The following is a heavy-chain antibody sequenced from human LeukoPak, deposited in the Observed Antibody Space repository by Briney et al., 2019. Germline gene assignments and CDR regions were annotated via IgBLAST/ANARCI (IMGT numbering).Heavy chain of an antibody. CDR3: AHRRYDGWYDFDY. V-gene: IGHV2-70*12. CDR1: GFSLSSSGMC. Sequence: SGPTLVKPTQTLTLTCTFSGFSLSSSGMCVSWIRHPPGKALEWLARIDWDDDKYYSTSLKTRLTISKDTSKNQVVLTVTNMDPVDTATYYCAHRRYDGWYDFDYWGQGTLVTVSS. D-gene: IGHD6-19*01. J-gene: IGHJ4*02. CDR2: IDWDDDK.